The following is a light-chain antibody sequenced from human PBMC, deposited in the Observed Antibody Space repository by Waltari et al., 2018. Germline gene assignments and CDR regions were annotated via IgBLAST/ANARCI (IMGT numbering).Light chain of an antibody. J-gene: IGKJ2*01. V-gene: IGKV3-11*01. Sequence: EVVLTQSPATLSLSPGETATLSCRASQSVNHYLAWYQQKPGQAPRLLIFGASSRATGIPARFSGSGSGTDFTLTISSLEPEDFAVYYCQIRNNYTFGQGTKLEIK. CDR1: QSVNHY. CDR2: GAS. CDR3: QIRNNYT.